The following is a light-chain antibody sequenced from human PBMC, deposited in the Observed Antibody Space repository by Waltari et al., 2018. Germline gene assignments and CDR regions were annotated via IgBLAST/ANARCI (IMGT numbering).Light chain of an antibody. CDR1: SGHSSSA. J-gene: IGLJ3*02. V-gene: IGLV4-69*01. CDR3: QTGGFGIWV. CDR2: VNSDGSH. Sequence: QLMLTQSPSASASLGASVTLTCTLSSGHSSSAIAWHQQQPEKGPRYLMKVNSDGSHIKGDGIPDRFSGSSSGAERYLTISSLQSEDEAEYYCQTGGFGIWVFGGGTKLTVL.